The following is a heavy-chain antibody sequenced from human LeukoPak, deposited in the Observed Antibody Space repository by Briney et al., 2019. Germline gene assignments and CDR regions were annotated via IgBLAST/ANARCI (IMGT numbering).Heavy chain of an antibody. D-gene: IGHD6-19*01. CDR1: GGSISSGGYS. V-gene: IGHV3-23*01. CDR3: AKFGTDSGGWYVVPGPDAFDI. Sequence: LSLTCAVSGGSISSGGYSWSWVRQAPGKGLEWVSAISGSGGSAYYADSVKGRFTISRDNSKNTLYLQMNSLRAEDTAVYYCAKFGTDSGGWYVVPGPDAFDIWGQGTMVTVSS. J-gene: IGHJ3*02. CDR2: ISGSGGSA.